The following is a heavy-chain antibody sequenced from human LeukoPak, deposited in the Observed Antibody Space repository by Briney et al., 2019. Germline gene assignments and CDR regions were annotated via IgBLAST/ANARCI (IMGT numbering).Heavy chain of an antibody. V-gene: IGHV3-23*01. CDR2: LNGGGDTT. D-gene: IGHD6-6*01. Sequence: GGTLRLSCVASGFTFSSYGMSWVRQAPGKGLEWVSSLNGGGDTTYYADSVKGRFTISRDNAKNSLYLQMNSLRAEDMALYYCAKDMGYSSSSRTFDIWGQGTMVTVFS. CDR3: AKDMGYSSSSRTFDI. CDR1: GFTFSSYG. J-gene: IGHJ3*02.